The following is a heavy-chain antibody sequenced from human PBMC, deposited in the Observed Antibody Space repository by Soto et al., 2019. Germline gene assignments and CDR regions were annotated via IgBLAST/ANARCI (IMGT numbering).Heavy chain of an antibody. Sequence: GESLKISCKGSGYSFSSYWIGWVRQMPGKGLEWMGFIYPGDSETRYSPSFQGQVTISVDKSISTAYLQWSSLKASDTAIYYCAGDYDYALDYWGQGTLVTVSS. CDR3: AGDYDYALDY. J-gene: IGHJ4*02. CDR2: IYPGDSET. D-gene: IGHD3-16*01. V-gene: IGHV5-51*01. CDR1: GYSFSSYW.